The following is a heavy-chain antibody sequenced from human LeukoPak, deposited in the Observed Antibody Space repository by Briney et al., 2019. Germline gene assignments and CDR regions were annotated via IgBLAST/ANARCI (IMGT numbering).Heavy chain of an antibody. CDR2: ISYDGSNK. D-gene: IGHD3-22*01. Sequence: GGTLRLSCAASGFTFSSYGMHWVRQAPGKGLEWVAVISYDGSNKYYADSVKGRFTVSRDNSKNTLYLQMNSLRAEDTAVYYCAKGSNLDEPYYYDSSGRDAFDIWGQGTMVTVSS. V-gene: IGHV3-30*18. J-gene: IGHJ3*02. CDR1: GFTFSSYG. CDR3: AKGSNLDEPYYYDSSGRDAFDI.